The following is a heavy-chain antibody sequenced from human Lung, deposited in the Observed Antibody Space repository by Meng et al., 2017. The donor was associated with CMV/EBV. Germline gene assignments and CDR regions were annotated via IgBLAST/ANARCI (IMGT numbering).Heavy chain of an antibody. CDR2: ISHEGNNE. Sequence: GGSXRLXCAVSGFSFSTYAMHWVRQAPGKGLEWVALISHEGNNEYYADSVKGRFTISRDNSKNTLYLQMNSLRLEDTAVYYCARDNSPTWCYIDYWGQGTLVTASS. D-gene: IGHD6-13*01. CDR1: GFSFSTYA. J-gene: IGHJ4*03. V-gene: IGHV3-30*04. CDR3: ARDNSPTWCYIDY.